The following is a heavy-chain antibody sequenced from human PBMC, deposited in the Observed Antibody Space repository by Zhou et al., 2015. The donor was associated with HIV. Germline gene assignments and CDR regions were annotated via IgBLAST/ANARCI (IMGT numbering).Heavy chain of an antibody. CDR1: GGTFNNYA. CDR3: AREGEEGDDILVGGRTRVWVPAGYYYYGMDV. D-gene: IGHD3-9*01. CDR2: IIPIFGTA. J-gene: IGHJ6*02. Sequence: QVQLVQSGAEAKKPGSSVKVSCKASGGTFNNYAISWVRQAPGQGLEWMGGIIPIFGTANYAQKFQGRVTITADESTSTAYMELSSLRSEDTAVYYCAREGEEGDDILVGGRTRVWVPAGYYYYGMDVWGQGTTVTVSS. V-gene: IGHV1-69*01.